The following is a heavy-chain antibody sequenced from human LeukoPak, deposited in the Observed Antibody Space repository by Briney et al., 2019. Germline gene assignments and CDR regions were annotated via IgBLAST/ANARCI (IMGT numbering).Heavy chain of an antibody. D-gene: IGHD6-19*01. Sequence: GGSLRFSCAASGFIFSSYDMSWLRQAPGKGLQWVSGVSGSGGSTYYADSVKGRFTVSRDNSKNTLYLQMNHLRAEDSDEYYCAKGESNGWYDEFDYWGQGTLVTVSS. J-gene: IGHJ4*02. CDR2: VSGSGGST. CDR1: GFIFSSYD. CDR3: AKGESNGWYDEFDY. V-gene: IGHV3-23*01.